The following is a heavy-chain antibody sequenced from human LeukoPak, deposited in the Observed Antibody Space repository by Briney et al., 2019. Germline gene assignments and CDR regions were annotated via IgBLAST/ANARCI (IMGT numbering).Heavy chain of an antibody. CDR1: GFTFRNYA. D-gene: IGHD3-16*01. J-gene: IGHJ1*01. V-gene: IGHV3-21*01. CDR2: INYNSGFI. CDR3: VRDPPEINVAEYFQY. Sequence: PGGSLRLSCAASGFTFRNYAMNWVRQAPGKGPEWVSSINYNSGFINYADSVKGRFTISRDNSKNSPYLQMTTLRADDTAVYYCVRDPPEINVAEYFQYWGQGALVIVSS.